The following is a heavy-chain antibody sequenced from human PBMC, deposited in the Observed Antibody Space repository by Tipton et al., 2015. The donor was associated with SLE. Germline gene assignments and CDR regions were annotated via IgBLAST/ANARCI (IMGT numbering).Heavy chain of an antibody. CDR3: ARGGDSGYDRGAFDI. Sequence: TLSLTCTVSGGSISSGSYYWSWIRQPAGKGLEWIGHIYTSESTNYNPSLKSRVTISVDTSKNQFSLKLSSVTAADTAVYYCARGGDSGYDRGAFDIWGQGTMVTVSS. CDR1: GGSISSGSYY. V-gene: IGHV4-61*09. CDR2: IYTSEST. D-gene: IGHD5-12*01. J-gene: IGHJ3*02.